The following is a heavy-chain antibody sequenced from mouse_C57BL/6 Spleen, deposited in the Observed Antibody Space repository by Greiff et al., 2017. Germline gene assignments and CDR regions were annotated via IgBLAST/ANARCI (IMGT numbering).Heavy chain of an antibody. V-gene: IGHV1-64*01. CDR3: ARDDYGLYYYAMDY. D-gene: IGHD2-4*01. CDR2: IQPNSGST. Sequence: QVQLQQPGAELVKPGASVKLSCKASGYTFTSYWMHWVKQRPGQGLEWIGMIQPNSGSTNYNEKFKSKATLTVDKSSSTAYMQLSSLTSEDSAVYYCARDDYGLYYYAMDYWGQGTSVTVSS. CDR1: GYTFTSYW. J-gene: IGHJ4*01.